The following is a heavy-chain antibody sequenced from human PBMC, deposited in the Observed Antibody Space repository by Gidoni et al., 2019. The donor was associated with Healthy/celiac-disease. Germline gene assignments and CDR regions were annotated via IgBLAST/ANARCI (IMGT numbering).Heavy chain of an antibody. J-gene: IGHJ4*02. CDR3: ARDDDLAY. D-gene: IGHD1-1*01. Sequence: QVQLVESGGGVVQPGRSLRLSCAASGFTCSSYGMHWVRQAPGKGLEWGAVIWYDGSNKYYADSVKGRFTISRDNSKNTLYLQMNSLRAEDTAVYYCARDDDLAYWGQGTLVTVSS. CDR2: IWYDGSNK. V-gene: IGHV3-33*01. CDR1: GFTCSSYG.